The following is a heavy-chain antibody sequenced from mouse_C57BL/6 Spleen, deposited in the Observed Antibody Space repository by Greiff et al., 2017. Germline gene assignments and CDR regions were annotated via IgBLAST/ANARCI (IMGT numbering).Heavy chain of an antibody. CDR3: AQLREFAY. V-gene: IGHV1-82*01. Sequence: VQLQESGPELVKPGASVKISCKASGYAFRSSWMNWVKQRPGQGLEWIGRIYPGDGDTNYNGKFKGKATLTADKSSSTAYMQLSSLTSEDSAVYFCAQLREFAYWGQGTLVTVSA. J-gene: IGHJ3*01. D-gene: IGHD1-1*01. CDR2: IYPGDGDT. CDR1: GYAFRSSW.